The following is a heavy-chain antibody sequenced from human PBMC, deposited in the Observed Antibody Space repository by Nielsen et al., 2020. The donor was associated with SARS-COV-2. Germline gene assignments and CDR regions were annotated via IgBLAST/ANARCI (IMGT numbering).Heavy chain of an antibody. CDR2: IYYSGST. CDR3: AREGSVAGFNYYGMDV. Sequence: SETLSLTCTVSGGSISSSSYYWGWIRQPPGKGLEWIGSIYYSGSTNYNPSLKSRVTISVDTSKNQFSLKLSSVTAADTAVYYCAREGSVAGFNYYGMDVWGQGTTVTVSS. CDR1: GGSISSSSYY. D-gene: IGHD6-19*01. V-gene: IGHV4-39*07. J-gene: IGHJ6*02.